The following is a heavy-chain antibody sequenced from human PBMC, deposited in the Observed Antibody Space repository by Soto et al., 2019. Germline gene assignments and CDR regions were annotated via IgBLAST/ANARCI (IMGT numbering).Heavy chain of an antibody. CDR2: IYYSGST. Sequence: QLQLQESGSGLVKPSQTLSLTCTVSGGSISSGDYYWSWIRQPPGKGLEWIGYIYYSGSTYYNPSLKSRVTISVDTSKNQFSLKLSSVTAADTAVYYCARTVWTIFGVAPPDFWGQGTLVTVSS. J-gene: IGHJ4*02. CDR1: GGSISSGDYY. D-gene: IGHD3-3*01. V-gene: IGHV4-30-4*01. CDR3: ARTVWTIFGVAPPDF.